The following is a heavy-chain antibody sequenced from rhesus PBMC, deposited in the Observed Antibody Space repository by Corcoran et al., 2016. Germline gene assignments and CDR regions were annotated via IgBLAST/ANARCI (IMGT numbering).Heavy chain of an antibody. CDR1: VGPISSAY. Sequence: QLQLPESAPGLVKPSETLSVTCPASVGPISSAYCAWCRPAPGKGLVWIGYIYGSGSSTNYNPSLKSRVTLSVDTSKNQLSLKLSSVTAADTAVYYCARDPYYSGSYYYDYWGQGVLVTVSS. CDR2: IYGSGSST. CDR3: ARDPYYSGSYYYDY. D-gene: IGHD3-16*01. V-gene: IGHV4-169*02. J-gene: IGHJ4*01.